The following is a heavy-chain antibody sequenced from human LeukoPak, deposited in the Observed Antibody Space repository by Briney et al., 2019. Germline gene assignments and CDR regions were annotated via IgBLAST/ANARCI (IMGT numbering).Heavy chain of an antibody. D-gene: IGHD1-1*01. CDR2: IIPIFGTA. CDR3: ASWRQLERLGTYYYYGMDV. J-gene: IGHJ6*01. CDR1: GGTFSSYA. V-gene: IGHV1-69*13. Sequence: ASVKVSCKASGGTFSSYAISWLRQAPGQGREWMGGIIPIFGTANYAQKFQGRVTITADESTSTAYMGLGSMRSEDTAVYCCASWRQLERLGTYYYYGMDVWGQGTTVTVSS.